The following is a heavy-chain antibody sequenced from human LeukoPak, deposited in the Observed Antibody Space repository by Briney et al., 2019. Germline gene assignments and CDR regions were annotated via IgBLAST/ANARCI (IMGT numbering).Heavy chain of an antibody. CDR2: ISSSGSTI. D-gene: IGHD3-3*01. CDR3: ARDTHHYDFWSGYYNWFDP. J-gene: IGHJ5*02. Sequence: GGSLRLSCAASGFTFSDYYMSWIRQAPGKGLEWASYISSSGSTIYYADSVKGRFTISRDNAKNSLYLQMNSLRAEDTAVYYCARDTHHYDFWSGYYNWFDPWGQGTLVTVSS. CDR1: GFTFSDYY. V-gene: IGHV3-11*01.